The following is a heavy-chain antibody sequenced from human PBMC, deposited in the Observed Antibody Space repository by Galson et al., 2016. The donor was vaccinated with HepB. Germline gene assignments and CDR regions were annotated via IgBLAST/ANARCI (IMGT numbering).Heavy chain of an antibody. CDR2: IDSRSLFI. D-gene: IGHD3-9*01. V-gene: IGHV3-21*04. Sequence: SLRLSCAASGFTLRTFSVSWIRQAPGKGLEWVSSIDSRSLFIYQADSVKGRFTISRDNAKNSAYLQMNSLRDEDTAVYYCATVRAHFLFSDAFDIWGQGTMVTVAS. J-gene: IGHJ3*02. CDR3: ATVRAHFLFSDAFDI. CDR1: GFTLRTFS.